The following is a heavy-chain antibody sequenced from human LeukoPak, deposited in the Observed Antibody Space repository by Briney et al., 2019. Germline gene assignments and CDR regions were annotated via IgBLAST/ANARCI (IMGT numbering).Heavy chain of an antibody. J-gene: IGHJ4*02. V-gene: IGHV4-39*01. CDR2: IYYSGST. Sequence: SETLSLTCTVSGDSTSNINYYWGWIRQPPGKGLEWIGSIYYSGSTYYNPPLKSRVTISVDTSKNQFSLKLSSVTAADTAVYYCASQRNDYYDSSGHDYWGQGTLVTVSS. D-gene: IGHD3-22*01. CDR3: ASQRNDYYDSSGHDY. CDR1: GDSTSNINYY.